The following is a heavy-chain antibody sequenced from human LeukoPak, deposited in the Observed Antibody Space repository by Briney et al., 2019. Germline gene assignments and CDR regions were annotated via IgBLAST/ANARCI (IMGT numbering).Heavy chain of an antibody. D-gene: IGHD3-22*01. CDR2: FGTRSTSI. CDR3: AREVSEGFDF. Sequence: GGSLRLSCTASGFTFCGYSMNWIRQAPGKGLVWVSYFGTRSTSIYHAGSVKGRFAISRDNAKHSLYLQMNSLRAEDTALYYCAREVSEGFDFWGQGTLVTVSS. CDR1: GFTFCGYS. V-gene: IGHV3-21*01. J-gene: IGHJ4*02.